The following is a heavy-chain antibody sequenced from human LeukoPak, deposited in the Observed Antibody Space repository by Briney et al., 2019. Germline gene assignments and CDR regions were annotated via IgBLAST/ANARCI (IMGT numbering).Heavy chain of an antibody. CDR2: INTNTGNP. D-gene: IGHD5-24*01. CDR3: ARWVRDGYDDAFDI. V-gene: IGHV7-4-1*02. J-gene: IGHJ3*02. Sequence: ASVKVSCKASGGTFSSYAISWVRQAPGQGLEWMGWINTNTGNPTYAQGFTGRFVFSLDTSVSTAHLQISSLKAEDTAVYYCARWVRDGYDDAFDIWGQGTMVTVSS. CDR1: GGTFSSYA.